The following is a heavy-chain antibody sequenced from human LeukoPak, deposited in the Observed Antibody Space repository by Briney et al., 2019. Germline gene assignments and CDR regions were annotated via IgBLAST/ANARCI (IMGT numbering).Heavy chain of an antibody. J-gene: IGHJ4*02. V-gene: IGHV4-59*08. CDR1: GGSISSYY. CDR2: IYYSGST. D-gene: IGHD6-6*01. Sequence: SETLSLTCTVSGGSISSYYWSWIRQPPGKGLEWIGCIYYSGSTNYNPSLKSRVTISVDTSKNQFSLKLSSVTAADTAVYYCARQRAARLGGIDYWGQGTLVTVSS. CDR3: ARQRAARLGGIDY.